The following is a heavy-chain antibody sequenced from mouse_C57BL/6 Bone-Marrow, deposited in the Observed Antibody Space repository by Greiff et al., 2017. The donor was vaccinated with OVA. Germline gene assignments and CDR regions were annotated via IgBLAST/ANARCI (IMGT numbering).Heavy chain of an antibody. Sequence: QVHVKQSAAELVKPGASVKISCKVSGYTFTDHTIHWMKQRPEQGLEWIGYIYPRDGSTKYNEKFKGKATLTADKASSTAYMQLNSLTSEDSAVYFCARGRLRVPPDYWGQGTTLTVSS. J-gene: IGHJ2*01. CDR3: ARGRLRVPPDY. D-gene: IGHD2-4*01. CDR2: IYPRDGST. V-gene: IGHV1-78*01. CDR1: GYTFTDHT.